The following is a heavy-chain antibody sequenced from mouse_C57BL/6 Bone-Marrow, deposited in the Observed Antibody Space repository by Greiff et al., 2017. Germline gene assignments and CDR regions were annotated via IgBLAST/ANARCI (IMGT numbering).Heavy chain of an antibody. V-gene: IGHV1-82*01. CDR3: ARSRNEYYFDY. J-gene: IGHJ2*01. Sequence: QVQLQQSGPELVKPGASVKISCKASGYAFSSSWMNWVKQRPGKGLEWIGRIYPGDGDTNYNGKFKGKATLTADKSSSTAYMQLSSLTSEDSAVYVCARSRNEYYFDYWGQGTTLTVSS. CDR2: IYPGDGDT. CDR1: GYAFSSSW.